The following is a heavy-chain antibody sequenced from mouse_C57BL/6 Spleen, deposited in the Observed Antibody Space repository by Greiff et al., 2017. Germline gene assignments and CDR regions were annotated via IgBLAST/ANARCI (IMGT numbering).Heavy chain of an antibody. Sequence: QVQLQQPGAELVRPGTSVKLSCKASGYTFTSYWMHWVKQRPGQGLEWIGVIDPSDSYTNYNQKFKGKATLTVDTSSSTAYMQLSSLTSEDSAVYYCVYYDHDGGFAYWGQGTLVTVSA. CDR1: GYTFTSYW. D-gene: IGHD2-4*01. J-gene: IGHJ3*01. CDR3: VYYDHDGGFAY. CDR2: IDPSDSYT. V-gene: IGHV1-59*01.